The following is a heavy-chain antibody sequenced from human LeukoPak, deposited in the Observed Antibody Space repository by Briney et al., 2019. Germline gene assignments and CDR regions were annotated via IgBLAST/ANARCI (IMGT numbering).Heavy chain of an antibody. CDR2: ISSSSSYI. CDR3: ARASIVVVTATGFDY. V-gene: IGHV3-21*01. D-gene: IGHD2-21*02. CDR1: GFTFSSYS. J-gene: IGHJ4*02. Sequence: GGSRRLSCAASGFTFSSYSMNWVRQAPGKGLEWVSSISSSSSYIHYADSVKGRFTISRDNAKNSLYLQMNSLRAEDTAVYYCARASIVVVTATGFDYWGQGTLVTVSS.